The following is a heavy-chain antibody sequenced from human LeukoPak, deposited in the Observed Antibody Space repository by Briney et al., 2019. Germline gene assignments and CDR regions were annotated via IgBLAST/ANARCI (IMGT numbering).Heavy chain of an antibody. D-gene: IGHD3-16*01. Sequence: SETLSLTCTVSGGSISGYYWTWVRQPPGKGLEWIGQIHYSGRADYNPSLRSRITISVDTSKNQMSLKLTSVTAADTAIYYCARFGLDYDMGVWGQGTTVTVSS. J-gene: IGHJ6*02. CDR2: IHYSGRA. V-gene: IGHV4-59*01. CDR3: ARFGLDYDMGV. CDR1: GGSISGYY.